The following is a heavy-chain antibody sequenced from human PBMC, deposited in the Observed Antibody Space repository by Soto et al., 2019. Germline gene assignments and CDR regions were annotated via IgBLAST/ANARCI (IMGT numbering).Heavy chain of an antibody. CDR2: ISGSGGST. CDR1: GFTFSNYA. CDR3: ALSSIAARTTFDP. D-gene: IGHD6-6*01. Sequence: GGSLRLSCAASGFTFSNYAMNWVRQAPGKGLEWVSAISGSGGSTYYADSVKGRFTISRDNSKNTLYLQMNSLRAEDTAVYYCALSSIAARTTFDPWGQGTLVTVSS. J-gene: IGHJ5*02. V-gene: IGHV3-23*01.